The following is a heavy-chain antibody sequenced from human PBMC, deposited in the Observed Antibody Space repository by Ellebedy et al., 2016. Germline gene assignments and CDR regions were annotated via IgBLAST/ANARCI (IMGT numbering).Heavy chain of an antibody. J-gene: IGHJ3*02. CDR1: GYTFTGYF. V-gene: IGHV1-2*04. CDR2: INPNSGDT. D-gene: IGHD5-24*01. Sequence: ASVKVSCKASGYTFTGYFMHWVRQAPGQGLEWMGWINPNSGDTNYAQKFQGWVTMTRDTSISTAYMELSRLRSDDTADYYCARQEMATIGDSFDIWGQGTMITVSS. CDR3: ARQEMATIGDSFDI.